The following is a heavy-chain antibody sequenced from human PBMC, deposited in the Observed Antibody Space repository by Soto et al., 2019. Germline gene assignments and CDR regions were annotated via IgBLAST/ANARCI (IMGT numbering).Heavy chain of an antibody. J-gene: IGHJ4*02. Sequence: GGSLRLSCAASGFTFNNFAMSWVRQAPGMGLEWVSTVSGRSATTYSADSVKGRFTISRDNSKNTLLLQMNSLRAEDTAVYFCAKGYSDSPKNSFDSWGQGALVTVSS. CDR2: VSGRSATT. D-gene: IGHD5-12*01. V-gene: IGHV3-23*01. CDR3: AKGYSDSPKNSFDS. CDR1: GFTFNNFA.